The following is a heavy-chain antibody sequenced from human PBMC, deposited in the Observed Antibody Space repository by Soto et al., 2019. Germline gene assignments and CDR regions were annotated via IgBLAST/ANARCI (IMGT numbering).Heavy chain of an antibody. J-gene: IGHJ4*02. CDR3: ARSDTYDILDY. V-gene: IGHV4-30-2*01. D-gene: IGHD3-9*01. CDR1: GGSISSGGYS. CDR2: IYHSGST. Sequence: SETLSLTCAVSGGSISSGGYSWSWIRQPPGKGLEWIGYIYHSGSTYYNPSLKSRATISVDRSKNQFSLKLSSVTAADTAVYYCARSDTYDILDYWGQGTLVTVSS.